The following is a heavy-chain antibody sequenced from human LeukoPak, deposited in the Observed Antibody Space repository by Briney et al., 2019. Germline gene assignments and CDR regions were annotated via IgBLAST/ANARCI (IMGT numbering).Heavy chain of an antibody. Sequence: GGSLRLSCAASGFTFSSYEMNWVRQAPGKGLEWGSYISSSGSNIYYEDSVKGRFNISRDNAKNSLYLQMNSLRAEDMALYYCAKLSDGSSESFDIWGQGTMVTVSS. J-gene: IGHJ3*02. V-gene: IGHV3-48*03. CDR3: AKLSDGSSESFDI. CDR2: ISSSGSNI. CDR1: GFTFSSYE. D-gene: IGHD3-22*01.